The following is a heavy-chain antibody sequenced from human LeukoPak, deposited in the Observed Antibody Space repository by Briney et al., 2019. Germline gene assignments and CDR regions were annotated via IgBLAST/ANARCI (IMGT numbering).Heavy chain of an antibody. V-gene: IGHV3-64*01. CDR2: ISSSGGST. D-gene: IGHD2-2*01. Sequence: GGSLRLSCAASGFTFSSYSMHWVRQAPGKGMEYVSAISSSGGSTYYANSVKGRFTISRDNSKNTLYLQMGSLRAEDMAVYYCARTYCSSTSCLVDYWGQGTLVTVSS. CDR3: ARTYCSSTSCLVDY. J-gene: IGHJ4*02. CDR1: GFTFSSYS.